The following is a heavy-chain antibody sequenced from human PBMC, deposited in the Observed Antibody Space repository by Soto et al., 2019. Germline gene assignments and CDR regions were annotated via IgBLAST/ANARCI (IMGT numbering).Heavy chain of an antibody. CDR2: IAHDESNK. CDR1: GFSFSTSV. CDR3: AREDVSSGCAGTFRH. V-gene: IGHV3-30-3*01. Sequence: QVQLVESGGGVVQPGRSLRLSCTASGFSFSTSVMHWVRQAPGEGLEWVALIAHDESNKHYADSVKGRFTISRDNPTNMPYLQMDSLGAEDTAVYYCAREDVSSGCAGTFRHWGQGTLVAVSS. J-gene: IGHJ1*01. D-gene: IGHD3-22*01.